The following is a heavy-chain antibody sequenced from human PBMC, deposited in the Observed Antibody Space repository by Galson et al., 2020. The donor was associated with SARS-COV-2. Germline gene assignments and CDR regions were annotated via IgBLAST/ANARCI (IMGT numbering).Heavy chain of an antibody. J-gene: IGHJ5*02. CDR1: GFMFSTFG. Sequence: GESLKISCEASGFMFSTFGMQWVRQAPGKGLEWVAFISFDGNNEYYADSVKGRFTVSRDNYKNIVYLQMNNVRAEDTAIYYCTRDRYCTTTTCYNWFDPWGHGTLVTVSS. CDR3: TRDRYCTTTTCYNWFDP. D-gene: IGHD2-2*02. V-gene: IGHV3-33*01. CDR2: ISFDGNNE.